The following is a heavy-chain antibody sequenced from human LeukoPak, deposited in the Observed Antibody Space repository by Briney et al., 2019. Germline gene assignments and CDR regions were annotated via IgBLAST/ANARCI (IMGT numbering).Heavy chain of an antibody. Sequence: GGSLRLSCAASGFTFGSYAMSWVRQAPGKGLEWVSAISGSGDSTYYGDSVKGRFTISRDNSKNTLYLQMNSLRAEDTAVYYCAKTRPLDSSSWSHGDYWGQGTLVTVSS. CDR3: AKTRPLDSSSWSHGDY. V-gene: IGHV3-23*01. CDR1: GFTFGSYA. CDR2: ISGSGDST. D-gene: IGHD6-13*01. J-gene: IGHJ4*02.